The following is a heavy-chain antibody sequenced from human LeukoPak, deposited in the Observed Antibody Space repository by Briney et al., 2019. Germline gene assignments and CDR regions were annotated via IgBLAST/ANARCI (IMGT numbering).Heavy chain of an antibody. Sequence: ASVKVSCKASGYTLTSYGISWVRQAPGQGLEWMGWISAYNGNTNYAQKLQGRVTMTTDTSTSTAYMELRSLRSDDTAVYYCARSRQQLVWFDPWGQGTLVTVSS. CDR1: GYTLTSYG. V-gene: IGHV1-18*01. CDR2: ISAYNGNT. CDR3: ARSRQQLVWFDP. J-gene: IGHJ5*02. D-gene: IGHD6-13*01.